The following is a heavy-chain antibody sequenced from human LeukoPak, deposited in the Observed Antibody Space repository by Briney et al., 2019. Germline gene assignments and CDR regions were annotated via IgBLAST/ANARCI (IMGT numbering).Heavy chain of an antibody. V-gene: IGHV3-66*01. CDR1: GFTVSSNY. Sequence: GGSLRLSCAASGFTVSSNYMSWVRQAPGKGLEWVSVIYSGGSTYYADSVKGRFTISRDNSKNTLYLQMNSLRAEDTAVYYCARSLIAVACTIYFDHWGQGTLVTVSS. J-gene: IGHJ4*02. CDR2: IYSGGST. CDR3: ARSLIAVACTIYFDH. D-gene: IGHD6-19*01.